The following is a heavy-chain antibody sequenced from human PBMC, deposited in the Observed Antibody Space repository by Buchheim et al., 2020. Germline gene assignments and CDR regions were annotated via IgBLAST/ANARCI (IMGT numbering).Heavy chain of an antibody. Sequence: EVQLVESGGGLVQPGGSLRLSCAASGFTFSSYWMSWVHQAPGKGLEWVANIKQDGSEKYYVDSVKGRFTISRDNAKNSLYLQMNSLRAEDTAVYYCARDSPAYDFWSGYYPRYYYYYGMDVWGQGTT. D-gene: IGHD3-3*01. CDR1: GFTFSSYW. CDR2: IKQDGSEK. V-gene: IGHV3-7*01. J-gene: IGHJ6*02. CDR3: ARDSPAYDFWSGYYPRYYYYYGMDV.